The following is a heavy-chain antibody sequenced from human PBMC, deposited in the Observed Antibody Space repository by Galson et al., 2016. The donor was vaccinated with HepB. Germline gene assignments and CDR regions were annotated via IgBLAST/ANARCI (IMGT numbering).Heavy chain of an antibody. CDR1: GFIFSLSA. D-gene: IGHD1-1*01. J-gene: IGHJ5*02. CDR3: AKGGHNSWLDP. CDR2: ISGFGEST. Sequence: SLRLSCAASGFIFSLSAMSWVRQAPGKGLEWVSTISGFGESTFYADSVKGRFTISRYSSRNTVYLQMSSLRADDTAVYYCAKGGHNSWLDPWGQGTLVTVSS. V-gene: IGHV3-23*01.